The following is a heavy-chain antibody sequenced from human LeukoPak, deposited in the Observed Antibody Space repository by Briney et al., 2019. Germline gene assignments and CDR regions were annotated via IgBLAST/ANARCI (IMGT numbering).Heavy chain of an antibody. D-gene: IGHD2-2*01. CDR3: ARAYCSSTSCYRSWFDP. Sequence: ASVKVSCKASGGTFSSYAISWVRQAPGQGLEWMGGIIPIFGTANYAQKFQGRVTITADKSTSTAYMELSSLRSEDTAVYYCARAYCSSTSCYRSWFDPWGQGTLVTVSS. V-gene: IGHV1-69*06. J-gene: IGHJ5*02. CDR2: IIPIFGTA. CDR1: GGTFSSYA.